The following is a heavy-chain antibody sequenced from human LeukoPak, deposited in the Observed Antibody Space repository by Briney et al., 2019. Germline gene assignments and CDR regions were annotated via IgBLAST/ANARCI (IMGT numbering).Heavy chain of an antibody. CDR3: AKDHYGSGSYGDY. V-gene: IGHV3-30*02. D-gene: IGHD3-10*01. CDR1: GFTFDDYA. Sequence: GGSLRLSCAASGFTFDDYAMHWVRQAPGKGLEWVAFIRYDGSNKYYADSVKGRFTISRDNSKNTLYLQMNSLRAEDTAVYYCAKDHYGSGSYGDYWGQGTLVTVSS. J-gene: IGHJ4*02. CDR2: IRYDGSNK.